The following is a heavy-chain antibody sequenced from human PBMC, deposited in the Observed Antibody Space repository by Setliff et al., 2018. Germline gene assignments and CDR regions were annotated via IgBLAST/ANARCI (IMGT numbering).Heavy chain of an antibody. CDR1: GFTFSNAW. CDR2: ISHSGST. V-gene: IGHV4-38-2*01. J-gene: IGHJ4*02. CDR3: TRNFLGWLARF. D-gene: IGHD6-19*01. Sequence: GSLRLSCAASGFTFSNAWMSWVRQAPGKGLEWIGSISHSGSTYYNPSLRSRVTISLDTSKNQFSPKLTSVTAADTAVYYCTRNFLGWLARFWGRGTLVTVSS.